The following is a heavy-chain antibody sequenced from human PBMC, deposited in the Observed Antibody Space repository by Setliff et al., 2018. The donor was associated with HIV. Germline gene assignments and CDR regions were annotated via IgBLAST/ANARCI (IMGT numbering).Heavy chain of an antibody. Sequence: SETLRLSCAVSGFTFSGYWMTWVRQPPGKGLEWIGEINHSGSTNYNPSLKSRVTISVDTSKNQFSLKLSSVTAADTAVYYCARDPKYYYKYFQYWGPGTLVTVSS. V-gene: IGHV4-34*01. CDR1: GFTFSGYW. J-gene: IGHJ1*01. D-gene: IGHD1-26*01. CDR3: ARDPKYYYKYFQY. CDR2: INHSGST.